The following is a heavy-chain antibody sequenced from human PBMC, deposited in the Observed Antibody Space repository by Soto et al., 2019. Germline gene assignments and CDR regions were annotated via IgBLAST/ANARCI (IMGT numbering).Heavy chain of an antibody. V-gene: IGHV4-59*08. CDR3: ARHPVTMVRGGAADWFDP. CDR1: GGSISSYY. D-gene: IGHD3-10*01. CDR2: IYYSGST. J-gene: IGHJ5*02. Sequence: SETLSLTCTVSGGSISSYYWSWIRQPPGKGLEWIGYIYYSGSTNYNPSLKSRVTISVDTSKNQFSLKLSSVTAADTAVYYCARHPVTMVRGGAADWFDPWGQGTLVTVSS.